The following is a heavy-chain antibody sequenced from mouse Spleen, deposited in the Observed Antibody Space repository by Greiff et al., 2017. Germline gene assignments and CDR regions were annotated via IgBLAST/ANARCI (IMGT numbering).Heavy chain of an antibody. CDR3: ARGDYDWYFDV. V-gene: IGHV5-17*01. J-gene: IGHJ1*03. CDR1: GFTFSDYG. CDR2: ISSGSSTI. D-gene: IGHD2-4*01. Sequence: EVQLVESGGGLVKPGGSLKLSCAASGFTFSDYGMHWVRQAPEKGLEWVAYISSGSSTIYYADTVKGRFTISRDNAKNTLFLQMTSLRSEDTAMYYCARGDYDWYFDVWGTGTTVTVSS.